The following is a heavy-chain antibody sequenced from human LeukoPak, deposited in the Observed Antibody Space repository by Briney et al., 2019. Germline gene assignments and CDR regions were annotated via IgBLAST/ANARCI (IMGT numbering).Heavy chain of an antibody. CDR1: GGSISSGDYY. CDR2: IYYSGSS. Sequence: PSETLSLTCTVSGGSISSGDYYWSWIRQHPGKGLEWIGYIYYSGSSYYNPSLKSRLTISLDTSKNQFSLKLSSVTAADTAVYYCARERRDGSYPFDDWGQGTLVTVSS. J-gene: IGHJ4*02. CDR3: ARERRDGSYPFDD. V-gene: IGHV4-31*03. D-gene: IGHD1-26*01.